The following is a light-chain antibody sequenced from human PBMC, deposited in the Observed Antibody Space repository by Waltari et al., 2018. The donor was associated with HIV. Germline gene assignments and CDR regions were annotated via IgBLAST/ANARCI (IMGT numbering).Light chain of an antibody. Sequence: QSVLTPPPSASGAPGPRVTISSSGSTPNTGSSNVNWYQQFSRAAPKLLIYADAQRPSGVPDRFSGSKSGTSASLVISGLQSEDEADYYCSTWDERLNGVVFGGGTRLTVV. V-gene: IGLV1-44*01. CDR2: ADA. CDR1: TPNTGSSN. CDR3: STWDERLNGVV. J-gene: IGLJ2*01.